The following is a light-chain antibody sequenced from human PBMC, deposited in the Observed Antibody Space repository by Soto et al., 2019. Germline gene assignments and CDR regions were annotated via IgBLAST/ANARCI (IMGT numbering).Light chain of an antibody. CDR1: QGSSSY. Sequence: VSGMAQSPTLLAAGTGDRVTISSRMRQGSSSYLAWYQQKPGKAPELLIYAASTLQSGVPSRFSGSGYGTDFTLTMSCLQSEDFAPSYCQQYCSFPLTFGGGSKVDIK. CDR3: QQYCSFPLT. V-gene: IGKV1D-8*01. J-gene: IGKJ4*01. CDR2: AAS.